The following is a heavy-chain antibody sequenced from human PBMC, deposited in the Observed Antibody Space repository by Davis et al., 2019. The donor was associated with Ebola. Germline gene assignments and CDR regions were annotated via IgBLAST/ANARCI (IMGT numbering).Heavy chain of an antibody. Sequence: GESLKIPCAASGFTVSSNYMSWVRQAPGKGLEWVSVIYSGGSTYYADSVKGRFTISRDNSKNTMYLQMNSLRAEDTAVYSCARDEVYTNYGSRFDFWGQGTLVAVSS. CDR3: ARDEVYTNYGSRFDF. V-gene: IGHV3-53*05. D-gene: IGHD4-11*01. CDR2: IYSGGST. J-gene: IGHJ4*02. CDR1: GFTVSSNY.